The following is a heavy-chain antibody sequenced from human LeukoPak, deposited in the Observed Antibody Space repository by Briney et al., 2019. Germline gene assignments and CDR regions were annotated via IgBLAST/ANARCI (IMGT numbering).Heavy chain of an antibody. CDR2: MFYTGSS. CDR3: ARVPLPTPMLNWFDP. Sequence: PSETLSLTCTVSGGSITSYYWSWIRQPPGKGLEWIGYMFYTGSSNYNPSLKSRVTMSIDTSKNQFSLKLSSVTAADTAVYYCARVPLPTPMLNWFDPWGQGTLVTVAS. V-gene: IGHV4-59*01. CDR1: GGSITSYY. J-gene: IGHJ5*02. D-gene: IGHD2-15*01.